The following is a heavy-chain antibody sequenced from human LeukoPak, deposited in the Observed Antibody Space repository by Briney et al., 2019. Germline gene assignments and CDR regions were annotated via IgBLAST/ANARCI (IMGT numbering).Heavy chain of an antibody. D-gene: IGHD2-21*01. CDR1: GGSISSYY. V-gene: IGHV4-59*01. CDR3: ARAYSRNYYYCMDV. Sequence: PSETLSLTCTVSGGSISSYYWSWIRQPPGKGLEWIGYIYYSGSTNYNPSLKSRVTISVDTSKNQFSLKLSSVTAADTAVYYCARAYSRNYYYCMDVWGKGTTVTISS. CDR2: IYYSGST. J-gene: IGHJ6*03.